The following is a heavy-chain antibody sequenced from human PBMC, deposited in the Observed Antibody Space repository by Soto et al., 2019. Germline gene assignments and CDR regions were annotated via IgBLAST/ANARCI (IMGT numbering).Heavy chain of an antibody. V-gene: IGHV3-30-3*01. CDR1: GFTFSSYA. CDR3: ARDLGPRTHWNVLDYYGMDG. CDR2: ISYDGSNK. J-gene: IGHJ6*02. D-gene: IGHD1-1*01. Sequence: QVQLVESGGGVVQPGRSLRLSCAASGFTFSSYAMHWVPQAPGKGLEWVAVISYDGSNKYYADSVKGRFTISRDNSKNTLYLQMNSLRAEDTAVYYCARDLGPRTHWNVLDYYGMDGWGQGTTVTVSS.